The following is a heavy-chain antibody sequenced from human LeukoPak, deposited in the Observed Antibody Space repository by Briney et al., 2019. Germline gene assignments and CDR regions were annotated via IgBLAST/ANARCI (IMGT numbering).Heavy chain of an antibody. Sequence: ASVKVSCKASGGTFSSYAISWVRQAPGQGLEWMGGIIPIFGTANYAQKFQGRVTITADKSTSTAYMELSSLRSEDTAVYYCAREGCSWYSGSDTPFDYWGQGTLVTVSS. D-gene: IGHD6-13*01. CDR3: AREGCSWYSGSDTPFDY. V-gene: IGHV1-69*06. CDR2: IIPIFGTA. CDR1: GGTFSSYA. J-gene: IGHJ4*02.